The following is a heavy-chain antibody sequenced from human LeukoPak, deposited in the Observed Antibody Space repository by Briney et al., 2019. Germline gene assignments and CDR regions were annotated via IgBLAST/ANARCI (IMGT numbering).Heavy chain of an antibody. D-gene: IGHD4-11*01. CDR1: GGSFSGYY. J-gene: IGHJ6*03. CDR3: ARAPPKPTVTTRSTYYYMDV. V-gene: IGHV4-34*01. Sequence: SETLSLTCAVYGGSFSGYYWSWIRQPPGKGLEWIGEINHSGSTNYNPSLKSRVTISVDTSKNQFSLKLSSVTAADTAVYYCARAPPKPTVTTRSTYYYMDVWGKGTTVTVSS. CDR2: INHSGST.